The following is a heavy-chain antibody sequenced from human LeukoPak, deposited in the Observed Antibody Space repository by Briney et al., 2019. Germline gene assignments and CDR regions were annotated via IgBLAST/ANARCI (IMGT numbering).Heavy chain of an antibody. CDR1: GVSISSYY. V-gene: IGHV4-59*12. Sequence: SETLSLTCTVSGVSISSYYWSWIRQPPGKGLEWIGYIYYSGSNNYNPSLKSRVTISVDTSKNQFSLKLSCVTAADTAVYYCARDGGYYDSSGPYYYYGMDVWGQGTTVTVSS. CDR3: ARDGGYYDSSGPYYYYGMDV. D-gene: IGHD3-22*01. CDR2: IYYSGSN. J-gene: IGHJ6*02.